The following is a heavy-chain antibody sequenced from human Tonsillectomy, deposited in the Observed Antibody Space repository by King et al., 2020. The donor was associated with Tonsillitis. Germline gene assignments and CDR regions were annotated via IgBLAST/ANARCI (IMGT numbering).Heavy chain of an antibody. CDR1: GYTFTGHY. D-gene: IGHD5-18*01. V-gene: IGHV1-2*02. CDR2: IHPDNGGP. Sequence: VQLVESGAEVKKPGASVKVSCKASGYTFTGHYVHWVRQAPGQGLEWMGYIHPDNGGPKHAQKFQDRVTMTRDTSISTAYMELSGLGPDDTAVYYCARTWIQVWSPDFDYWGQGTLVTVSS. CDR3: ARTWIQVWSPDFDY. J-gene: IGHJ4*02.